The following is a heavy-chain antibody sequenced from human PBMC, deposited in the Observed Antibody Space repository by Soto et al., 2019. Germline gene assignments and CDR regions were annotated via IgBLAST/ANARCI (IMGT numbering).Heavy chain of an antibody. V-gene: IGHV4-34*01. CDR2: INHSGSA. CDR1: GESFSGHI. Sequence: SETLSLTCAVYGESFSGHIWTWIRQTPGRGLQWIGQINHSGSASYNPSLKSRVTISVHTSNSQFSLELSSVTAADTAVYYCARGLITGSHYSGGWYYFDSWGQGTQVTVSS. D-gene: IGHD6-19*01. CDR3: ARGLITGSHYSGGWYYFDS. J-gene: IGHJ4*02.